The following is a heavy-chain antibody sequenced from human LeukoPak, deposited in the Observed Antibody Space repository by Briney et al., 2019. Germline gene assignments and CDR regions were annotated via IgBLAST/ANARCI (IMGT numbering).Heavy chain of an antibody. J-gene: IGHJ6*02. V-gene: IGHV4-31*03. CDR1: GGSVSSGSYY. CDR2: IYYSGST. Sequence: SETLSLTCTVSGGSVSSGSYYWSWIRQPPGKGLEWIGYIYYSGSTYYNPSLKSRVTISVDTSKNQFSLKLSSVTAADTAVYYCARSVTFSHYYYYYGMDVWGQGTTVTVSS. CDR3: ARSVTFSHYYYYYGMDV. D-gene: IGHD5-18*01.